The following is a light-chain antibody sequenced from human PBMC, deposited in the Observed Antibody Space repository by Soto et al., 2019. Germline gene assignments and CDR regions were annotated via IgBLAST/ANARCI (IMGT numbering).Light chain of an antibody. CDR1: QSISSSY. Sequence: EIVLTQSPGTLSLSPGERATLSCRASQSISSSYLAWYQQKPGQAPRLLIYGASRRATDIPDRFSGSGSGTDFTLTISRLEPEDFAVYYCQQYGSSPLTFGGGTKVDIK. J-gene: IGKJ4*01. CDR3: QQYGSSPLT. CDR2: GAS. V-gene: IGKV3-20*01.